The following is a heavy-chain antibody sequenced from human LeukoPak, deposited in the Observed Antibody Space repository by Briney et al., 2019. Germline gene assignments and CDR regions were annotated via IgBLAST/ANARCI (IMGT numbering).Heavy chain of an antibody. V-gene: IGHV3-7*01. CDR2: IKQDGSEK. CDR3: AIIPYSSGWSNFDY. CDR1: GFTFSSYW. Sequence: GGSLRLSCAASGFTFSSYWMSWVRQAPGKGLEWVANIKQDGSEKYYVDSVKGRFTISRDNAKNSLYLQMNSLRAEDTAVYYCAIIPYSSGWSNFDYWGQGTLVTVSS. D-gene: IGHD6-19*01. J-gene: IGHJ4*02.